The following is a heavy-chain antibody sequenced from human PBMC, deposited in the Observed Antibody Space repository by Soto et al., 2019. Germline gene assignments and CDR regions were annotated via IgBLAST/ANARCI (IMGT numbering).Heavy chain of an antibody. V-gene: IGHV1-8*01. CDR1: GYTLTSYD. J-gene: IGHJ6*03. CDR2: MNPNSGNT. Sequence: ASVKGSCKASGYTLTSYDSNWVRQATGQGLEWMGWMNPNSGNTGYAQKFQGRVTMTRNTSISTAYMELSSLRSEDTAVYYCARTDYYYYHMDVWGKGTTVTVSS. CDR3: ARTDYYYYHMDV.